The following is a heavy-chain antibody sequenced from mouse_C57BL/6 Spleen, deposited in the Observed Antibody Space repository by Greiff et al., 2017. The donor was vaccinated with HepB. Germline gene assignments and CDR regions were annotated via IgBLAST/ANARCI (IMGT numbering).Heavy chain of an antibody. CDR1: GFTFTDYY. CDR2: IRNKANGYTT. D-gene: IGHD2-10*01. J-gene: IGHJ4*01. V-gene: IGHV7-3*01. CDR3: ARYIPPYYGNPYAMDY. Sequence: EVKLMESGGGLVQPGGSLSLSCAASGFTFTDYYMSWVRQPPGKALEWLGFIRNKANGYTTEYSASVKGRFTISRDNSQSILYLQMNALRAEDSATYYCARYIPPYYGNPYAMDYWGQGTSVTVSS.